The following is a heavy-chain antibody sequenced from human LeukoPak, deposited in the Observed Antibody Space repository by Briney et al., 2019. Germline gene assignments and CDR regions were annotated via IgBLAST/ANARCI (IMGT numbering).Heavy chain of an antibody. CDR2: IFYSGST. Sequence: PSETLSLTCTVSGDSISSSTYYWGWIRQPPGKGLEWIGTIFYSGSTYYNPSLKSRVTMSVDTSRNQFSLTLSSVTVEDTAVYYCARSDKAAAGPFDYWGQGTLVTVSS. V-gene: IGHV4-39*01. CDR1: GDSISSSTYY. CDR3: ARSDKAAAGPFDY. D-gene: IGHD6-13*01. J-gene: IGHJ4*02.